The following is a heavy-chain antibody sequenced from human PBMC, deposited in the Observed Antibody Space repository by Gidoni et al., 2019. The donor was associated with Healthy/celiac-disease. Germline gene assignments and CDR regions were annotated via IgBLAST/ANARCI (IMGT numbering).Heavy chain of an antibody. Sequence: QVQLVESGGGVVQPGRSLSLSCAASGFTFSSYGMHWVRQAPGKGLEWVAVISYDGSNKYYADSVKGRFTISRDNSKNTLYLQMNSLRAEDTAVYYCAKDRTKSGYETGFDYWGQGTLVTVSS. D-gene: IGHD5-12*01. V-gene: IGHV3-30*18. CDR3: AKDRTKSGYETGFDY. CDR2: ISYDGSNK. J-gene: IGHJ4*02. CDR1: GFTFSSYG.